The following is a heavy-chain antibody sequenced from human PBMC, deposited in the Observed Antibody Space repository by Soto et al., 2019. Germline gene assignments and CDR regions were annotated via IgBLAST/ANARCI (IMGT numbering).Heavy chain of an antibody. V-gene: IGHV3-33*01. D-gene: IGHD3-22*01. Sequence: QVQLVESGGGVVQPGRSPRLSCAASGFTFSSYGMHWVRQAPGKGLEWVAVIWYDGSNKYYADSVKGRFTISRDNSKNTLYLQMNSLRAEDTAVYYCARDYGYDSSGSYFDYWGQGTLVTVSS. CDR2: IWYDGSNK. J-gene: IGHJ4*02. CDR1: GFTFSSYG. CDR3: ARDYGYDSSGSYFDY.